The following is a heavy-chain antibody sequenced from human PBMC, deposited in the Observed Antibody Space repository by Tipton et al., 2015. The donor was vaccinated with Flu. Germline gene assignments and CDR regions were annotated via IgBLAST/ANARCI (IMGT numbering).Heavy chain of an antibody. J-gene: IGHJ6*02. CDR2: IFHTGST. D-gene: IGHD3-10*01. CDR1: GDSISSPYF. V-gene: IGHV4-38-2*02. CDR3: VRDQGFGDGLTYDYYGMDV. Sequence: TLSLTCAVSGDSISSPYFWGWIRQPPGKGLEWIGNIFHTGSTYYNPSPKSRLTFSVDRSKNQFSLKLISVTAADTAVYYCVRDQGFGDGLTYDYYGMDVWGQGTTVTVSS.